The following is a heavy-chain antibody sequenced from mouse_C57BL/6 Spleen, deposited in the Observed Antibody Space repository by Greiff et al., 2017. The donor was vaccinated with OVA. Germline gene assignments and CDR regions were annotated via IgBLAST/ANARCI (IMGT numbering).Heavy chain of an antibody. D-gene: IGHD2-4*01. J-gene: IGHJ3*01. CDR3: ARDHYDYGGAWFAY. Sequence: EVKLMESGPGLVKPSQSLSLTCSVTGYSITSGYYWNWIRQFPGNKLEWMGYISYDGSNNYNPSLKNRISITRDTSKNQFFLKLNSVTTEDTATYYCARDHYDYGGAWFAYWGQGTLVTVSA. CDR1: GYSITSGYY. V-gene: IGHV3-6*01. CDR2: ISYDGSN.